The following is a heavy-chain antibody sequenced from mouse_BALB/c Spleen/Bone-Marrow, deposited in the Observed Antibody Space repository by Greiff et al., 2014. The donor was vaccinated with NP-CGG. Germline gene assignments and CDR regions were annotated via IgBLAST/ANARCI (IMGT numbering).Heavy chain of an antibody. V-gene: IGHV1-77*01. CDR2: IYPRSDNT. CDR3: ARDWDYYAMDY. J-gene: IGHJ4*01. Sequence: VQLQQSGAELARPGASVKLSCKASGYTFTDYYINWVKQRTGQGLEWIGEIYPRSDNTYYNEKFKGKATLTADKSSSTAYLQLSSLTSEDSAVYCCARDWDYYAMDYWGQGTSVTASS. D-gene: IGHD4-1*01. CDR1: GYTFTDYY.